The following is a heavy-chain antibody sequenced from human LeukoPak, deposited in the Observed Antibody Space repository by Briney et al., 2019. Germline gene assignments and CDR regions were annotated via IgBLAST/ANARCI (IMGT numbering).Heavy chain of an antibody. J-gene: IGHJ5*02. Sequence: SETLSLTCTVSDDSINNNYWSWIRQPPGKELECIGYIHYSGSTNYNPSLKSRVTISIDTSKNQFSLKLNSVTAADTAVYYCARRGYNYGYGWFDPWGQGTLVTVSS. D-gene: IGHD5-18*01. CDR2: IHYSGST. V-gene: IGHV4-59*08. CDR3: ARRGYNYGYGWFDP. CDR1: DDSINNNY.